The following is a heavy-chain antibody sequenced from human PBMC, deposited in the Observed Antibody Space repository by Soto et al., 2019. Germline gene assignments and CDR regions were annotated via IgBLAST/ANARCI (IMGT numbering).Heavy chain of an antibody. J-gene: IGHJ4*02. V-gene: IGHV3-23*01. CDR2: ISGSGGST. CDR1: GFTFSSYA. D-gene: IGHD1-1*01. Sequence: EVQLLESGGGLVQPGGSLRLSCAASGFTFSSYAMSWVRQAPGKGLEWVSAISGSGGSTYYADSVKGRFTISRDNSKNTLHRQMNSLRAEDTDVYCCAKERLEGWRGYFDYWGQGTLVTVSS. CDR3: AKERLEGWRGYFDY.